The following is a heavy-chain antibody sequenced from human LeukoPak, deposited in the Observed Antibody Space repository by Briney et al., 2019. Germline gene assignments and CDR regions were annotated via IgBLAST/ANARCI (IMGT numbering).Heavy chain of an antibody. CDR1: GFTFSSYS. CDR2: ISDSGSNT. D-gene: IGHD2-15*01. CDR3: AKIGSDGSFFDY. Sequence: GGSLRLSCAASGFTFSSYSMNWVRQAPGKGLEWVSAISDSGSNTYHADSVKGRFTISRDNSKNTLYLQMNSLRAEDTALYYCAKIGSDGSFFDYWGQGTLVTVSS. J-gene: IGHJ4*02. V-gene: IGHV3-23*01.